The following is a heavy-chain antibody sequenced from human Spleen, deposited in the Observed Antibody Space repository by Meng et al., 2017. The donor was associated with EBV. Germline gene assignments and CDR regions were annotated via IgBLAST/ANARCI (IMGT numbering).Heavy chain of an antibody. V-gene: IGHV1-3*01. D-gene: IGHD2-15*01. CDR2: INAGNGNT. Sequence: VQLVRSGSEGKKPGASVKGSCKASGYIFTSYAMHWVRQAPGQRLEWMGWINAGNGNTKYSQKFQGRVTITRDTSASTAYMELSSLRSEDTAVYYCARDYGQDIVVVVAANNWFDPWGQGTLVTVSS. J-gene: IGHJ5*02. CDR3: ARDYGQDIVVVVAANNWFDP. CDR1: GYIFTSYA.